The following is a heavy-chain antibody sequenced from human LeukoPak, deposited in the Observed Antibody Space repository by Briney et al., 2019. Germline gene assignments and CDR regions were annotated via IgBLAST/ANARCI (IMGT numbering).Heavy chain of an antibody. J-gene: IGHJ4*02. V-gene: IGHV3-48*03. CDR1: GFTFSSYE. D-gene: IGHD5-12*01. Sequence: GGSLRLSCAASGFTFSSYEMNWVRQAPGKGLEWVSYISSSGSTIYYADSVKGRFTISRDNAKNSLYLQMNSLRAEDTAVYYCARVATIFSGRFDYWGQGTLVTVSS. CDR3: ARVATIFSGRFDY. CDR2: ISSSGSTI.